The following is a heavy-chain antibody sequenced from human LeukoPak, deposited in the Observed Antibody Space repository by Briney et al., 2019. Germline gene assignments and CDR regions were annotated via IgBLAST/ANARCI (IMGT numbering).Heavy chain of an antibody. CDR1: GYTFTSYD. CDR3: ARVLQGAAGDAFDY. D-gene: IGHD6-13*01. Sequence: VASVKVFCKASGYTFTSYDINWVRQATGQGLEWMRWMNPNSGNTGYAQKLQGRVTMTRNTSISTAYMELSSLRSEDTALYYCARVLQGAAGDAFDYWGQGTLVTVSS. CDR2: MNPNSGNT. J-gene: IGHJ4*02. V-gene: IGHV1-8*01.